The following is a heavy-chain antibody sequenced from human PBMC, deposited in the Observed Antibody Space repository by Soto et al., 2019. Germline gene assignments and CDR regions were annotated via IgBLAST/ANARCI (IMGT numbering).Heavy chain of an antibody. Sequence: ETLSLTCTVSGGSISSYYWSWIRQPPGKGLEWIGYIYYSGSTNYNPSLKSRVTMSVDTSKNQFSLKLNSVTAADTALYYCARRYCGGGSCYSGFDYWGQGTLVTVSS. J-gene: IGHJ4*02. CDR2: IYYSGST. D-gene: IGHD2-15*01. CDR3: ARRYCGGGSCYSGFDY. CDR1: GGSISSYY. V-gene: IGHV4-59*08.